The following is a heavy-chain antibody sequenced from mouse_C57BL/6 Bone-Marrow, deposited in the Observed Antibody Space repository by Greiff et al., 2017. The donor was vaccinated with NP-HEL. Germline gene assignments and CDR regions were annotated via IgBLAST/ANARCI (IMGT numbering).Heavy chain of an antibody. J-gene: IGHJ2*01. V-gene: IGHV1-19*01. CDR2: INPYNGGT. CDR1: GYTFTDYY. CDR3: ARPLRFDY. Sequence: EVKLQESGPVLVKPGASVKMSCKASGYTFTDYYMNWVKQSHGKSLEWIGVINPYNGGTSYNQKFKGKATLTVDKSSSTAYMELNSLTSEDSAVYYCARPLRFDYWGQGTTLTVSS. D-gene: IGHD1-1*01.